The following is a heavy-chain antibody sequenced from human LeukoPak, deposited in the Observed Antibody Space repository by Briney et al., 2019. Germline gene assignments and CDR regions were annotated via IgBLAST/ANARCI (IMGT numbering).Heavy chain of an antibody. J-gene: IGHJ4*02. Sequence: GGSLRLSCAASGFTFSSYWMSWVRQAPGKGLEWVANIKQDGSEKYYVDSVKGRFTISRDNAKNSVHLQMNSLRAEDTAVYYCATNWNYDAYWGQGTLVTVSS. CDR1: GFTFSSYW. CDR3: ATNWNYDAY. V-gene: IGHV3-7*01. CDR2: IKQDGSEK. D-gene: IGHD3-3*01.